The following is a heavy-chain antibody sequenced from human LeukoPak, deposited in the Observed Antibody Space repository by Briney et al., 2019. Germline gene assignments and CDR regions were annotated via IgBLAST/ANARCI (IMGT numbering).Heavy chain of an antibody. D-gene: IGHD1-14*01. V-gene: IGHV3-7*01. J-gene: IGHJ4*02. CDR1: GFTFSTYW. Sequence: GGSLRLSCAASGFTFSTYWMSWVRQAPGKGLEWVANIKVDGSEKYYGDSVKGRFTISRDNSKNTMSVQMDDLRAEDTAVYYCTRYNNDHFDYWGQGTLVTVSS. CDR2: IKVDGSEK. CDR3: TRYNNDHFDY.